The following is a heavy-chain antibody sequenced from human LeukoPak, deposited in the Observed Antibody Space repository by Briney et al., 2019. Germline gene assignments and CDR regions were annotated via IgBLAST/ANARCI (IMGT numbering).Heavy chain of an antibody. CDR2: INHSGYT. CDR3: TRMTTGHDY. D-gene: IGHD4-17*01. V-gene: IGHV4-34*01. Sequence: SETLSLTCAVSGVSFNDYYWTSVRQTPGKGVEWIGEINHSGYTNDSPSLKSRVTLSIDTSRKQFSLNLRSVTVADTGIYYCTRMTTGHDYWGQGTLVTVSS. J-gene: IGHJ4*02. CDR1: GVSFNDYY.